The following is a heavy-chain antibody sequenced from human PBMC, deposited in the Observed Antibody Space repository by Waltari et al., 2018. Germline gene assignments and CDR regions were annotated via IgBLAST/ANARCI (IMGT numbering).Heavy chain of an antibody. CDR2: ISPILGIA. D-gene: IGHD3-10*01. Sequence: QVQLVQSGAEVKKPGSSVKVSCKASGGTFSSYTISWVRQAPGQGLEWMGRISPILGIANYAQKFQGRVTITADESTSTAYMELSSLRSEDTAVYYCAREGDYYGSGVFDYWGQGTLVTVSS. J-gene: IGHJ4*02. V-gene: IGHV1-69*08. CDR1: GGTFSSYT. CDR3: AREGDYYGSGVFDY.